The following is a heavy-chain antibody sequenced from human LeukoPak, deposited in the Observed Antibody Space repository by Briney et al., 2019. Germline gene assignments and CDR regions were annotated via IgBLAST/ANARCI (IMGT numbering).Heavy chain of an antibody. V-gene: IGHV1-2*02. CDR1: GYTFTSYD. D-gene: IGHD3-10*01. J-gene: IGHJ4*02. CDR3: ARVNYYGSGSYRWDY. Sequence: GASVKVSCKASGYTFTSYDINWVRQAPGQGLEWMGWINPNSGGTNYAQKFQGRVTMTRDTSISTAYMELSRLRSDDTAVYYCARVNYYGSGSYRWDYWGQGTLVTISS. CDR2: INPNSGGT.